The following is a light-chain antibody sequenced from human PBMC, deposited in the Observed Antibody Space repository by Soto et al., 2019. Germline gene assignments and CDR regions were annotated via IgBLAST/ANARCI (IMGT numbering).Light chain of an antibody. CDR3: HHYGSSPQA. CDR2: GAS. CDR1: QSVTRSF. J-gene: IGKJ3*01. V-gene: IGKV3-20*01. Sequence: EIVLTQSPGTLSLSPGERVTLSCRASQSVTRSFLAWYQQKPGQAPRLLIYGASSRATGIPDRFSGSGSGTAFTLTISRLEPEDFAVDYCHHYGSSPQAFGPGTKVDIK.